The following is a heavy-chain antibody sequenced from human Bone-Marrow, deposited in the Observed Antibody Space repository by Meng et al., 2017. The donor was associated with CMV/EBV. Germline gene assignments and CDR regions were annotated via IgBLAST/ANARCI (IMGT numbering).Heavy chain of an antibody. CDR3: ARDGSGSYLSGWFDP. CDR2: ISGFNADT. Sequence: ASVKVSCKASGYTFTNYGVSWVRQAPGQGFEWLGWISGFNADTNFAQKFRGRVTVTIDTSTNTAYMELSSLRSDDTAVYYCARDGSGSYLSGWFDPWGQGTLVTVSS. V-gene: IGHV1-18*01. J-gene: IGHJ5*02. D-gene: IGHD1-26*01. CDR1: GYTFTNYG.